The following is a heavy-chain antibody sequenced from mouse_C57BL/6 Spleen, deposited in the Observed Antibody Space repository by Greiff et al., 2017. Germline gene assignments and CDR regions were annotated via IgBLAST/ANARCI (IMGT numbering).Heavy chain of an antibody. CDR3: ARSGDGYYDY. CDR2: INPSTGGT. CDR1: GYSFTGYY. D-gene: IGHD2-3*01. Sequence: VQLQQSGPELVKPGASVKISCKASGYSFTGYYMHWVKQSSEKSLEWIGEINPSTGGTSYNQKFKGKATLTVDKSSSTAYMQLKSLTSEDSAVYYCARSGDGYYDYWGQGTTLTVSS. J-gene: IGHJ2*01. V-gene: IGHV1-43*01.